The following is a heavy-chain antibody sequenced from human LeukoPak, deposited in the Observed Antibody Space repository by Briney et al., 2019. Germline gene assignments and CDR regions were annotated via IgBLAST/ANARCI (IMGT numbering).Heavy chain of an antibody. D-gene: IGHD5-18*01. CDR2: MYLSGET. CDR1: GASISSYY. CDR3: ARNSGYSYGYRSDGAFDI. Sequence: SETLSLTCTVSGASISSYYWSWIRQPAGKGLEWIGRMYLSGETNYNPSLNSRVTMSLDTSKNHFSLKLSSVSAADTAVYYCARNSGYSYGYRSDGAFDIWGQGTMVTVSS. V-gene: IGHV4-4*07. J-gene: IGHJ3*02.